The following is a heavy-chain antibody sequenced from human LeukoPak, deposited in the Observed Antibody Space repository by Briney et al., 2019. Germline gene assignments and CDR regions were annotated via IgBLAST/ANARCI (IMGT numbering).Heavy chain of an antibody. CDR3: GRDFRDSLDY. CDR1: GYTFTVYY. Sequence: ASVRVSCKASGYTFTVYYMHWVRPAPRQGVEWMGWINPDSGGTNFAQKFQGGVTRTRDTSIRTAYMELSRLRSDDTAVYYCGRDFRDSLDYWGQGTLVTVS. J-gene: IGHJ4*02. V-gene: IGHV1-2*02. CDR2: INPDSGGT.